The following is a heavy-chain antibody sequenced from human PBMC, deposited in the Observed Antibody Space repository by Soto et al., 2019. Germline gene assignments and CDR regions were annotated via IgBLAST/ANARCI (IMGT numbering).Heavy chain of an antibody. V-gene: IGHV3-33*01. CDR2: IWSDGSNA. Sequence: QEQLVESGGGVVQPGRSLRLSCAASGFTFSNYGMHWVRQAPGKGLEWVAVIWSDGSNADYADSVKGRFTISRDNSQETLYLKMNSLRVEDTAVYPCARGTLYPIRDGYTWFAPWGQGTLVTVSS. D-gene: IGHD2-21*01. J-gene: IGHJ5*02. CDR3: ARGTLYPIRDGYTWFAP. CDR1: GFTFSNYG.